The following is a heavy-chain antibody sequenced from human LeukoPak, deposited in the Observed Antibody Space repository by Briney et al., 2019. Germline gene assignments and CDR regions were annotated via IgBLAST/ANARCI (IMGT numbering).Heavy chain of an antibody. Sequence: ASVKVSSKASGYTFTGYYMHWVRQAPGQGLEWMGRINPNSGGTNYAQKFQGRVTMTRDTSISTAYMELSRLRSDDSAVYYCARAFPGYSSGKVRDYWGQGTLVTVSS. CDR2: INPNSGGT. J-gene: IGHJ4*02. V-gene: IGHV1-2*06. CDR1: GYTFTGYY. CDR3: ARAFPGYSSGKVRDY. D-gene: IGHD6-19*01.